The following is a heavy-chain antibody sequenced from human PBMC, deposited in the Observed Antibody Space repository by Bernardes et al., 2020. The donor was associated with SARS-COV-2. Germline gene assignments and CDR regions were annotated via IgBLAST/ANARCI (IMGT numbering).Heavy chain of an antibody. CDR2: INPSGGST. CDR3: AKDRSIFWLGEGKNPFHP. CDR1: GYTFTSYY. J-gene: IGHJ5*02. V-gene: IGHV1-46*03. Sequence: ASVKVSCKASGYTFTSYYMHWVRQAPGQGLEWMGIINPSGGSTSYAQKFQGRVTMTRDTSTSTVYMEMNSLRADDTAVYYCAKDRSIFWLGEGKNPFHPWGQGTLVTVSS. D-gene: IGHD3-10*01.